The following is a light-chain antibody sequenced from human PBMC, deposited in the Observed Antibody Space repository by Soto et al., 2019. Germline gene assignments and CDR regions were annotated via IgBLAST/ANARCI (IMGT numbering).Light chain of an antibody. CDR2: EVS. V-gene: IGLV2-8*01. Sequence: QSALTQSPSASGSPGQSVTISCTGTSSDVGGYNYVSWYQHHPGKAPKLMISEVSKRPSGVPDRFSGSKSGNTASLTVSGLQAEDEADYYCSSFAGNNNLVFGGGTKLTV. CDR1: SSDVGGYNY. CDR3: SSFAGNNNLV. J-gene: IGLJ2*01.